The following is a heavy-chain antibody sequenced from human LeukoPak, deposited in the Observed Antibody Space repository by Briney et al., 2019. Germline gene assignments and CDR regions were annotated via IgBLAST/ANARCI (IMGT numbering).Heavy chain of an antibody. V-gene: IGHV3-20*04. Sequence: GGSLRLSCAASGFTFGDYGMSWVRHAPGKGLEWVSGLNWDGGTTGHADSVKGRFTVSRDNAKNSMYLQMNSLRAEDTAVYYCARDRYYDSGNMDVWGKGTTVTISS. J-gene: IGHJ6*03. CDR3: ARDRYYDSGNMDV. CDR1: GFTFGDYG. CDR2: LNWDGGTT. D-gene: IGHD3-10*01.